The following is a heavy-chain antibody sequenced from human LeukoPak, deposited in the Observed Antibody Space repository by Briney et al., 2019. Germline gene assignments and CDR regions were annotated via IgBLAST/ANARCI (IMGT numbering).Heavy chain of an antibody. CDR2: ISWNSGSI. Sequence: GGSPRLSCAASGFTFDDYAMHWVRQAPGKGLEWVSGISWNSGSIGYADSVKGRFTIPRDNAKNSLYLQMNSLRAEDTALYYCAKVVVSDDAFDIWGQGTMVTVSS. CDR1: GFTFDDYA. CDR3: AKVVVSDDAFDI. V-gene: IGHV3-9*01. D-gene: IGHD2-15*01. J-gene: IGHJ3*02.